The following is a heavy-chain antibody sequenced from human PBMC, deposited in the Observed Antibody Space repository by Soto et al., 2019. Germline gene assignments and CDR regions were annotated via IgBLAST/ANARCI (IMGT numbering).Heavy chain of an antibody. CDR3: ASWLQREHAYDV. D-gene: IGHD1-1*01. J-gene: IGHJ3*01. V-gene: IGHV3-53*01. CDR2: VYDVDGT. Sequence: DVQLVESGGGLIQPGGSLRLSCAASGLTVSGKKYIAWVRQAPGKGLEWVSGVYDVDGTYYADSVKGRFTISRDTSNTIVFLEMNDLRPDDTAVYYCASWLQREHAYDVWGLGTTVTVSS. CDR1: GLTVSGKKY.